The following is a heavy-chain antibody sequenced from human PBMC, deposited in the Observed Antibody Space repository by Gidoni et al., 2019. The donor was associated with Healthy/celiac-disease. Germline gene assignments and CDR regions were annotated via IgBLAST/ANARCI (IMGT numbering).Heavy chain of an antibody. CDR1: GVSFSGYY. D-gene: IGHD6-13*01. V-gene: IGHV4-34*01. CDR3: ARGPPPSLGYSSSWYGRGSFDP. Sequence: QVQLQPWGAGLLKPSETLSLTCAVYGVSFSGYYWSWIRQPPGKGLEWIGEINHSGSTNYNPSLKSRVTISVDTSKNQFSLKLSSVTAADTAVYYCARGPPPSLGYSSSWYGRGSFDPWGQGTLVTVSS. CDR2: INHSGST. J-gene: IGHJ5*02.